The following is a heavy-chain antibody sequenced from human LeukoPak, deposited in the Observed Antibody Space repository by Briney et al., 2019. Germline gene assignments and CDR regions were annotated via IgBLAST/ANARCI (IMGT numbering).Heavy chain of an antibody. V-gene: IGHV3-7*03. CDR3: ARHPNSNWDY. CDR1: GFTFSSYW. Sequence: GGSLRRSCAASGFTFSSYWMSWVRQAPGKGLEWVAIIKQDGSEKYYVDSVKGRFTVSRDNAQNSLYLQMNNLRVEDTAVYYCARHPNSNWDYWGQGTLVTVSS. J-gene: IGHJ4*02. CDR2: IKQDGSEK. D-gene: IGHD6-13*01.